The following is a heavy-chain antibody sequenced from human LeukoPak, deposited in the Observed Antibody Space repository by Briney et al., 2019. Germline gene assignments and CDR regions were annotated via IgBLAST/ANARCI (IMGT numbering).Heavy chain of an antibody. J-gene: IGHJ5*02. D-gene: IGHD6-13*01. CDR3: ARFVRQQLLVMERNCFDP. CDR2: FCAYNGNT. CDR1: GYTFTSYG. Sequence: ASVKVSCKASGYTFTSYGICWVREGLGQGVEWMGWFCAYNGNTNYAQKLQGRVTMTTDTSTSTDYMELRSLRSDDTAVYYCARFVRQQLLVMERNCFDPWGQGTLVTVSS. V-gene: IGHV1-18*01.